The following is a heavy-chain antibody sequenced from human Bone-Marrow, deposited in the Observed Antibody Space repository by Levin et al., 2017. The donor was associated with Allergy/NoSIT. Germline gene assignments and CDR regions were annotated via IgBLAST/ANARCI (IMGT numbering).Heavy chain of an antibody. CDR2: ISYDGSNK. Sequence: GGSLRLSCAASGFTFSSYAMHWVRQAPGKGLEWVAVISYDGSNKYYADSVKGRFTISRDNSKNTLYLQMNSLRAEDTAVYYCARGGQRQTKIFSDYWGQGTLVTVSS. CDR1: GFTFSSYA. D-gene: IGHD1-14*01. J-gene: IGHJ4*02. CDR3: ARGGQRQTKIFSDY. V-gene: IGHV3-30-3*01.